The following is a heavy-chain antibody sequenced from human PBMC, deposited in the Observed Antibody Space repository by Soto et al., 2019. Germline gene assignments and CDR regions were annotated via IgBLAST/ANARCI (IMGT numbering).Heavy chain of an antibody. D-gene: IGHD3-22*01. CDR1: CRPVSSGGYY. V-gene: IGHV4-31*03. CDR2: IYHIGSP. Sequence: KASETLSLTCTVSCRPVSSGGYYWTWIRQHPGRGLEWIGYIYHIGSPYYNPSLENRVTISLDTSKNQFSLNLTSVTAADTAIYYCVRDRALDSSGHWFDTWGQGTLVTVSS. CDR3: VRDRALDSSGHWFDT. J-gene: IGHJ5*02.